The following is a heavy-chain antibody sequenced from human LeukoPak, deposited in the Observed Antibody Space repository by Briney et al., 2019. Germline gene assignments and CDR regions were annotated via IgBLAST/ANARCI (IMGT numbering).Heavy chain of an antibody. V-gene: IGHV3-33*01. Sequence: PGRSLRLSCAASGFTFSSYGMHWVRQAPGKGLEWVAVIWYDGSNKYYADSVKGRFTISRDNSKNTLYLQMNSLRAEDTAVSYCAREGPDAFDYWGQGTLVTVSS. D-gene: IGHD1-14*01. CDR1: GFTFSSYG. CDR2: IWYDGSNK. CDR3: AREGPDAFDY. J-gene: IGHJ4*02.